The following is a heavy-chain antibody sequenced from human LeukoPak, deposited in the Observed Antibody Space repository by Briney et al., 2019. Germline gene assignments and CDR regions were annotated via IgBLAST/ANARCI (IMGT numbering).Heavy chain of an antibody. CDR2: IKQDGSEK. Sequence: PGGSLRLSCAASGFTFSSYWMSWVRQAPGKGLEWVANIKQDGSEKYYVDSVKGRFTISRDNAKNSLYLQMNSLRAEDTAVYYCAKGAQVVVVVAPVDYWGQGTLVTVSS. CDR1: GFTFSSYW. V-gene: IGHV3-7*01. CDR3: AKGAQVVVVVAPVDY. J-gene: IGHJ4*02. D-gene: IGHD2-15*01.